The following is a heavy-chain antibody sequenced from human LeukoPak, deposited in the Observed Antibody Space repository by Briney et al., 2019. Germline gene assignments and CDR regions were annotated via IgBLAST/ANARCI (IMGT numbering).Heavy chain of an antibody. Sequence: SETLSLTCTVSGGSISSYYWSWIRQPAGKGLEWIGRIYTSGSTNYNPSLKSRVTMSVDTSKNQFSLKLSSVTAADTAVYYCARGRYYYDSSGYYYVDNYWGQGTLVTVSS. CDR2: IYTSGST. J-gene: IGHJ4*02. CDR3: ARGRYYYDSSGYYYVDNY. V-gene: IGHV4-4*07. CDR1: GGSISSYY. D-gene: IGHD3-22*01.